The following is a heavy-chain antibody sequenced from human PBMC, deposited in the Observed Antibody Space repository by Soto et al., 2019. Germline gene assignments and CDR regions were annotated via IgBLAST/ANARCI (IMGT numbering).Heavy chain of an antibody. J-gene: IGHJ4*02. V-gene: IGHV4-39*01. Sequence: PSETLSLTCTVSGGPISSSSYYWGWIRQPPGKGLEWIGSIYYSGSTYYNPSLKSRVTISVDTSKNQFSLKLSSVTAADTAVYYCASMYYDFWSGYFREDYWGQGTLVTVYS. CDR3: ASMYYDFWSGYFREDY. CDR1: GGPISSSSYY. D-gene: IGHD3-3*01. CDR2: IYYSGST.